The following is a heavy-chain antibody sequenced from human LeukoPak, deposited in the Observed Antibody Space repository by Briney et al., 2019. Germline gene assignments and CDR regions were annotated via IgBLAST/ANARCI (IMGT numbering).Heavy chain of an antibody. D-gene: IGHD2-21*02. Sequence: ASVKVSCKASGGTFSSYAISWVRQAPGQGLEWVGGIIPIFGTANYAQKFQGRVTITADESTSTAYMELSSLRSEDTAVYYCARDSTDCGGDCYHDYWGQGTLVTVSS. CDR2: IIPIFGTA. CDR3: ARDSTDCGGDCYHDY. V-gene: IGHV1-69*13. CDR1: GGTFSSYA. J-gene: IGHJ4*02.